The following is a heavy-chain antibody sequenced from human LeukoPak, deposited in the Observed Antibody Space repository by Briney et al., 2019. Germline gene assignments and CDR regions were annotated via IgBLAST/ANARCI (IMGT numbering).Heavy chain of an antibody. J-gene: IGHJ5*02. V-gene: IGHV1-8*01. CDR1: GYTFTSYD. CDR3: ARGVGPGWSGYYLGRGNWFDP. CDR2: MNPNSGNT. Sequence: ASVKVSCKASGYTFTSYDINWVRQATGQRLEWMGWMNPNSGNTGYAQKFQGRVTMTRNTSISTAYMELSSLRSEDTAVYYCARGVGPGWSGYYLGRGNWFDPWGQGTLVTASS. D-gene: IGHD3-3*01.